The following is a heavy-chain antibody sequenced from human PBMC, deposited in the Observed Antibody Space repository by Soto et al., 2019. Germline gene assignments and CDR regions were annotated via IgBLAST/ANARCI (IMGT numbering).Heavy chain of an antibody. CDR3: AREWFVSPPNGKPDNWFDP. CDR2: INAGNGNT. CDR1: GYTFTSYT. Sequence: ASVKVSCKASGYTFTSYTMHWVRQAPGQRLEWMGWINAGNGNTKYSQNFQGRVTITRDTSAITAYMELSSVTAADTAVYYCAREWFVSPPNGKPDNWFDPWGQGTLVTVSS. V-gene: IGHV1-3*01. J-gene: IGHJ5*02. D-gene: IGHD3-22*01.